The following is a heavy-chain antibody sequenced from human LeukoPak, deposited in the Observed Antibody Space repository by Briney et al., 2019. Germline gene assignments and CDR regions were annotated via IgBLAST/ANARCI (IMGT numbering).Heavy chain of an antibody. V-gene: IGHV4-38-2*02. Sequence: PSETLSLTCTVSGYSLSSAYYWAWIRQHPGKGLEWIGSVYHSGSTYYNPSLKSRVTISVDTSKNQFSLKVNSVTAADTAVYYCATPQSWELSDMAVWGKGTTVTVSS. CDR2: VYHSGST. CDR3: ATPQSWELSDMAV. D-gene: IGHD1-26*01. J-gene: IGHJ6*03. CDR1: GYSLSSAYY.